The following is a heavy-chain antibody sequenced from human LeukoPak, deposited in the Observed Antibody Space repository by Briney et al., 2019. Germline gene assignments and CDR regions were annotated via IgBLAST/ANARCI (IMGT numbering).Heavy chain of an antibody. CDR2: IYISGST. Sequence: SETLSLTCTVSGYSISSYYWSWIRQPAGKGLQWMGRIYISGSTNYNPSLKSRVTMSVDTSKNQFSLKLSSVTAADTAVYYCARDGQTGSYSSGWHGGFDYWGQGTLVTVSS. D-gene: IGHD6-19*01. J-gene: IGHJ4*02. CDR1: GYSISSYY. V-gene: IGHV4-4*07. CDR3: ARDGQTGSYSSGWHGGFDY.